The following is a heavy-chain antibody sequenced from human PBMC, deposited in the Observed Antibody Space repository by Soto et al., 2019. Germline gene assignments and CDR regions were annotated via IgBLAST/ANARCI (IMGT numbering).Heavy chain of an antibody. CDR2: INWHSGSI. CDR3: VKDESINWYSGHFRH. V-gene: IGHV3-9*01. D-gene: IGHD6-13*01. J-gene: IGHJ1*01. CDR1: GFTFDDYA. Sequence: EVQLVESGGGLVQPGRSLRLSCAASGFTFDDYAMHWVRQVPGKGLEWVSGINWHSGSIGYGDSVKGRFAISRDNAKNSLHLQMNSLSAEDTAFYYCVKDESINWYSGHFRHWGQGTLVTGAS.